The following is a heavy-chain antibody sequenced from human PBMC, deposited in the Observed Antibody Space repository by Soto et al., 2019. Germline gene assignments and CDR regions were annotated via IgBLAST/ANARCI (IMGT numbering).Heavy chain of an antibody. J-gene: IGHJ4*02. CDR1: GGSISRSNR. CDR3: ARVAVAGTRVDY. Sequence: ETLCLNCGVSGGSISRSNRWSWVRQPPGKGLEWIGEIYHSGSTNYNPSLKSRVTISVDKSKNQFSLKLSSVTAADTAVYYCARVAVAGTRVDYWGQGTLVTVSS. V-gene: IGHV4-4*02. D-gene: IGHD6-19*01. CDR2: IYHSGST.